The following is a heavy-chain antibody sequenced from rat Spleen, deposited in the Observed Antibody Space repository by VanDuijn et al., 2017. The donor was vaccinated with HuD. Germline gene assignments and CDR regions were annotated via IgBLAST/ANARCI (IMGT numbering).Heavy chain of an antibody. J-gene: IGHJ2*01. CDR1: GFTFSNYD. V-gene: IGHV5-25*01. Sequence: EVQLVESGGGLVQPGRSLKLSCAASGFTFSNYDMAWVRQAPTKGLEWVASISPNGGSTYYRASVKGRFTVSRDNAKSTLYLQMDSLRSEDTATYYCARHDRYYYSSFHWGQGVMVTVSS. D-gene: IGHD1-2*01. CDR2: ISPNGGST. CDR3: ARHDRYYYSSFH.